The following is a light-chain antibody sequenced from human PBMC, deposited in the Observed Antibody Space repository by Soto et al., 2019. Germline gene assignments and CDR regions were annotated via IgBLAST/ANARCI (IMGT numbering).Light chain of an antibody. CDR2: GTS. CDR3: QQYGSSPTWT. Sequence: EIELAQSPAALSVWPRGGATIXSPPSENIYTNVALYQQKPCQAPSLLIHGTSSRATGIPDRFSGSGSGTDFTLTISRLEPEDFAVYYCQQYGSSPTWTFGQGTKVDI. V-gene: IGKV3-20*01. CDR1: ENIYTN. J-gene: IGKJ1*01.